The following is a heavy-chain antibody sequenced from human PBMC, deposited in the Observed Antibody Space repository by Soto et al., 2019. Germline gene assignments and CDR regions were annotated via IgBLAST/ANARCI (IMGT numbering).Heavy chain of an antibody. J-gene: IGHJ5*02. CDR2: ISGTGTNI. V-gene: IGHV3-48*03. Sequence: PGGSLRLSCAASGFTFSTFEMNWVRQAPGKGLEWVSYISGTGTNIFYADSVKGRFTISRDNAKNSLYLQMNRLRVEDTAVYFCARDPGASWFDAWGQGTLVTVSS. CDR1: GFTFSTFE. CDR3: ARDPGASWFDA.